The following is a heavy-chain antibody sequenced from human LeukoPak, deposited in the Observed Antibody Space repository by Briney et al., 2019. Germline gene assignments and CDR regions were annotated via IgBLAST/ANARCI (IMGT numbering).Heavy chain of an antibody. CDR3: ARGYSSTLFNY. D-gene: IGHD2-2*01. Sequence: GGSLRLSCAASGFTVSSNYMSWVRQAPGKGLEWVSVIYSAGDTSYADSVKGRFTISRDNSKNTLYLQMDSLRAEDTAVYYCARGYSSTLFNYWGQGTLVTVSS. CDR2: IYSAGDT. V-gene: IGHV3-53*01. CDR1: GFTVSSNY. J-gene: IGHJ4*02.